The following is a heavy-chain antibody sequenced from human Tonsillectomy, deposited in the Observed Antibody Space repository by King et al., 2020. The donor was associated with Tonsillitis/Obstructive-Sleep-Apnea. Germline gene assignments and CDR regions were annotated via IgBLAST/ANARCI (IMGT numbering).Heavy chain of an antibody. V-gene: IGHV3-49*04. CDR3: AVVHGTPWYYFDY. D-gene: IGHD2-8*01. CDR1: GFTFGDFG. CDR2: IRSKAYGGTT. Sequence: VQLVESGGGLVQPGRSLRLSCTASGFTFGDFGMSWVRQAPGKGLEWVGFIRSKAYGGTTEYAASVKGRSTISRDDSKSIAYLQMNSLKTEDTAVYYCAVVHGTPWYYFDYWGQGTLVTVSS. J-gene: IGHJ4*02.